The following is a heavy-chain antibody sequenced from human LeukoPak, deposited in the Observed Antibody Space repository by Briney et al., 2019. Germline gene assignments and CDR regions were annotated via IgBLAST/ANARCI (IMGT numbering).Heavy chain of an antibody. CDR3: AKLQGNTYYYAMDV. J-gene: IGHJ6*02. CDR2: ISGSGGST. Sequence: GGSLRLSCAASGFTFSSYVMSWVRQAPGKGLEWVSTISGSGGSTYFADSVKGRFTISRDNSKNTLYLQMNSLRAEDTAVYYCAKLQGNTYYYAMDVWGQGTTVSVSS. D-gene: IGHD5-24*01. V-gene: IGHV3-23*01. CDR1: GFTFSSYV.